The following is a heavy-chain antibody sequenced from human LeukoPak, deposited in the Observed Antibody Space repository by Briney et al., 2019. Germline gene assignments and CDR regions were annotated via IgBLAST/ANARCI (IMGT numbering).Heavy chain of an antibody. CDR2: IYYSGST. Sequence: SETLSLTCTVSGGSISSYYWSWIRQPPGKGLEWIGYIYYSGSTNYNPSLTSRVTISVDTSKNQFSLKMSTVTAADTAVYYCARLTPSDSSSWYLYFGLWGRGTLVTVSS. V-gene: IGHV4-59*08. CDR3: ARLTPSDSSSWYLYFGL. CDR1: GGSISSYY. J-gene: IGHJ2*01. D-gene: IGHD6-13*01.